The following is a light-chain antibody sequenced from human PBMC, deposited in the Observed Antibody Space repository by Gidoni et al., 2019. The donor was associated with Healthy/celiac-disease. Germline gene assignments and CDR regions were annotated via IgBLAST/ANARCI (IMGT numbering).Light chain of an antibody. J-gene: IGKJ1*01. CDR1: QSISSW. Sequence: DIQMTQSTSTLSASVGDRVTITCRASQSISSWLAWYQQKPGEAPKLLIYDASSLESGVQSRFSGSGSGTECTLTISRLQPDDFATYYCQTYNSWWTFSQGTKVEIK. CDR2: DAS. CDR3: QTYNSWWT. V-gene: IGKV1-5*01.